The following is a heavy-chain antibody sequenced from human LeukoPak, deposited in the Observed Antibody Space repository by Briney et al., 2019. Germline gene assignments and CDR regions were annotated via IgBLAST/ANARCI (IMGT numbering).Heavy chain of an antibody. CDR2: INQDGSEK. D-gene: IGHD3-10*01. Sequence: GGSLRLSCAASGFTFSSCWMSWVRQAPGKGLEWLATINQDGSEKNYVDSVKGRFIISRDNAKNSLSLQMNTLRADDTAVYYCARDGTDYFGSGGFEDYWGQGTLVTVSS. J-gene: IGHJ4*02. V-gene: IGHV3-7*03. CDR3: ARDGTDYFGSGGFEDY. CDR1: GFTFSSCW.